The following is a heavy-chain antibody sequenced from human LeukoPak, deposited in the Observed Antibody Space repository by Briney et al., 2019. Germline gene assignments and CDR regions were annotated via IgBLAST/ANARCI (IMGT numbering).Heavy chain of an antibody. CDR1: GFTFSSYT. CDR3: ARARSSWSHRVVNAFDV. J-gene: IGHJ3*01. D-gene: IGHD1-26*01. CDR2: ISITSDYI. V-gene: IGHV3-21*01. Sequence: GGSLRLSCAASGFTFSSYTMNWVRQAPGKGLEWVSSISITSDYIYYPDSMKGRFTISRDNAKNSLYLQMNSLRAEDTAVYYCARARSSWSHRVVNAFDVWGQGTMVTVSS.